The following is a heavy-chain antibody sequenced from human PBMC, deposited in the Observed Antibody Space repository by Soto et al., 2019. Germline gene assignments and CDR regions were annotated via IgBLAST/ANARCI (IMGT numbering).Heavy chain of an antibody. D-gene: IGHD1-26*01. CDR2: ISYDGSNK. CDR1: GFTFSSYA. Sequence: GGSLRLSCAASGFTFSSYAMHWVRQAPGKGLEWVAVISYDGSNKYYADSVKGRFTISRDNSKNTLYLQMNSLRAEDTAVYYCAREESESYCQDYWGQGTLVTVSS. V-gene: IGHV3-30-3*01. J-gene: IGHJ4*02. CDR3: AREESESYCQDY.